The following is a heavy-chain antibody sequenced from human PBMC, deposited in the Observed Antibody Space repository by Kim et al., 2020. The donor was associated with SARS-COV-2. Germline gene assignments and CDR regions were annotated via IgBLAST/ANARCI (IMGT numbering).Heavy chain of an antibody. D-gene: IGHD6-6*01. V-gene: IGHV3-23*03. CDR2: IYSGGSST. J-gene: IGHJ6*02. CDR1: GFTFSSYA. CDR3: AKDRGIAARRYPYYYGMDV. Sequence: GGSLRLSCAASGFTFSSYAMSWVRQAPGKGLEWVSVIYSGGSSTYYADSVKGRFTISRDNSKNTLYLQMNSLRAEDTAVYYCAKDRGIAARRYPYYYGMDVWGQGTTVTVSS.